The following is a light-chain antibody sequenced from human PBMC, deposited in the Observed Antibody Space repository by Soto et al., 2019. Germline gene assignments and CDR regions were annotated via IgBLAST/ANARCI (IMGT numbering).Light chain of an antibody. CDR1: QGVSRK. V-gene: IGKV3-15*01. CDR2: GAS. J-gene: IGKJ5*01. CDR3: QQYGSSPIT. Sequence: DIVMTQSPATLSVAPGERVTFSCRASQGVSRKLAWYQHKPGQAPRLLTSGASTGATGIPARFSGSGSGTEFTLTISSLQSEDFAVYSCQQYGSSPITFGQGTRLEIK.